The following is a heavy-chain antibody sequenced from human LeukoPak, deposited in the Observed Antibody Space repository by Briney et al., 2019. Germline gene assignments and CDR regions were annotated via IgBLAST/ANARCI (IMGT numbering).Heavy chain of an antibody. CDR1: GFTFSNAW. CDR2: IKSKTDGGTT. Sequence: PGRSLRLSCAASGFTFSNAWMSWVRQAPGKGLEWVGRIKSKTDGGTTDYAAPVKGRFTISRDDSKNTLYLQMNSLKTEDTAVYYCTTDLVYHDILTGYHSRFDYWGQGTLVTVSS. V-gene: IGHV3-15*01. CDR3: TTDLVYHDILTGYHSRFDY. D-gene: IGHD3-9*01. J-gene: IGHJ4*02.